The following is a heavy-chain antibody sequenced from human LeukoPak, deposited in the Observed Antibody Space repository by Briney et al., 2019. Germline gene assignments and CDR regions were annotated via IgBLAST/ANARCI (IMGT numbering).Heavy chain of an antibody. Sequence: ASVKVSCKASGYTFTGYYMHWVRQAPGQGLEWMGWINPNSGGTNYAQKFQGRVTMTRDTSISTAYMELSRLRSDDTAVYYCARDLLHYYDSSGPRKTTRDANGLIDYWGQGTLVTVSS. V-gene: IGHV1-2*02. J-gene: IGHJ4*02. CDR3: ARDLLHYYDSSGPRKTTRDANGLIDY. CDR2: INPNSGGT. CDR1: GYTFTGYY. D-gene: IGHD3-22*01.